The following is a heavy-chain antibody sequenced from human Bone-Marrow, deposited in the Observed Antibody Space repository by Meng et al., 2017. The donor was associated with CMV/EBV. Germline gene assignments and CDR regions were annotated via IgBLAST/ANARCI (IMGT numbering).Heavy chain of an antibody. CDR1: GGSISSSSYY. CDR2: IYYSGST. Sequence: GSLRLSCTVSGGSISSSSYYWGWIRQPPGKGLEWIGSIYYSGSTYYNPSLKSRVTISVDTSKNQFSLKLSSVTAADTAVYYCARLQVVPAAIVWYFDLWGRGTLVTVPQ. J-gene: IGHJ2*01. D-gene: IGHD2-2*01. V-gene: IGHV4-39*01. CDR3: ARLQVVPAAIVWYFDL.